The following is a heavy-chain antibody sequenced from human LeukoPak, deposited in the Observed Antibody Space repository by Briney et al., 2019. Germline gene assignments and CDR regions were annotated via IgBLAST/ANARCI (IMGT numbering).Heavy chain of an antibody. J-gene: IGHJ6*04. D-gene: IGHD3-10*01. CDR3: ASRSYYYGSGSYYPRGMDV. V-gene: IGHV1-69*06. Sequence: ASVKLSCKASVATGSSNTSSWVRQAPGQGLERIGGIIPIFGTANYAQKFQGRVTITADKSTSQAYMELSSLRSEDTAVYYCASRSYYYGSGSYYPRGMDVWGKGTTVTVSS. CDR1: VATGSSNT. CDR2: IIPIFGTA.